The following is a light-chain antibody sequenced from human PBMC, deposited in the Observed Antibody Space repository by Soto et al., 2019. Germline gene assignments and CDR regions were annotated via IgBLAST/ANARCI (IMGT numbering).Light chain of an antibody. J-gene: IGLJ1*01. CDR3: TAWDYSLNAYV. V-gene: IGLV1-44*01. CDR1: SSNIGSEA. Sequence: QSVLTQPSSASGTPGQRVSISCSGSSSNIGSEAVNWFQHLPGTTPKLPIYGDYQRPSGVPDRFSGSRSGTSASLAISGLQSQDEADYYCTAWDYSLNAYVFGTGTKVTVL. CDR2: GDY.